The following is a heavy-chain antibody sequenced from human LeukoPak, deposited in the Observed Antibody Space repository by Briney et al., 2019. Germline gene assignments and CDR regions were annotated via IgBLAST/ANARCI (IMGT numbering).Heavy chain of an antibody. Sequence: GGSLRLSCAASGFTFSSYNMNWVRQAPGKGLEWVSSISSSSRYIYYADSVKGRFTISRDNAKSSLYLQMNSLRAEDTAVYYCARAHITIFGVVTYPFDYWGKGTLVTVSS. CDR1: GFTFSSYN. D-gene: IGHD3-3*01. CDR2: ISSSSRYI. V-gene: IGHV3-21*01. CDR3: ARAHITIFGVVTYPFDY. J-gene: IGHJ4*02.